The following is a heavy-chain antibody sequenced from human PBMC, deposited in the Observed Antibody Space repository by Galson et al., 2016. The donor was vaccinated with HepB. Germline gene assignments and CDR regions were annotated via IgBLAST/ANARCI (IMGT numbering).Heavy chain of an antibody. CDR2: IYSSGNT. D-gene: IGHD2-15*01. Sequence: TLSLTCSVSDGSLRSDNYYWNWIRQPAGKGLQWIGRIYSSGNTNYHPSPRSRVTISLDTSKNQFSLRLNAVTAADTAVYFCARGDSSYCNGGKCQNYAMDVWGKGTTVIVSS. CDR3: ARGDSSYCNGGKCQNYAMDV. CDR1: DGSLRSDNYY. V-gene: IGHV4-61*02. J-gene: IGHJ6*04.